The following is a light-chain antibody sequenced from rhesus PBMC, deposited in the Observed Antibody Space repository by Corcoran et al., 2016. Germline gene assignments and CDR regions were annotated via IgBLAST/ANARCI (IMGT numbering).Light chain of an antibody. J-gene: IGKJ4*01. CDR3: QQYNNSPLT. CDR2: YAS. CDR1: QGINNY. V-gene: IGKV1-66*01. Sequence: DIQMTQSPSSLSASVGDRVTITCRASQGINNYLSWYQQKPGKAPKHLIYYASSLETGVPSRFSGSRSGTAYTLHISSLQPEDIATYYCQQYNNSPLTFGGGTKVELK.